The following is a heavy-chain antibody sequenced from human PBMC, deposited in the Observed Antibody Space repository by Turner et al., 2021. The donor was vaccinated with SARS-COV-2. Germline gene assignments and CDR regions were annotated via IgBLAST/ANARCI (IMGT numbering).Heavy chain of an antibody. CDR2: IIPTLGIA. CDR3: AGLYQGIATGAISWFDP. D-gene: IGHD6-13*01. Sequence: VKKPGSSVKVSCKASGGTFNNYALSWVRPAPGQGLEWMGRIIPTLGIANYEQKFQGRVTITADKSTSKAYMGLTSLSSEDTAVYYCAGLYQGIATGAISWFDPWGQGTLVTVSS. V-gene: IGHV1-69*04. CDR1: GGTFNNYA. J-gene: IGHJ5*02.